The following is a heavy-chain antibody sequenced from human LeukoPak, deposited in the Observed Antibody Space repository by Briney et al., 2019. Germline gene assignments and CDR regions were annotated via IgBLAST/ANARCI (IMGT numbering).Heavy chain of an antibody. V-gene: IGHV3-48*03. CDR1: GFTFSSYE. CDR2: ISSSGSTI. J-gene: IGHJ4*02. Sequence: GGSLRLSCAASGFTFSSYEMNWVRQAPGKGLEWVSYISSSGSTIYYADSVKGRFTIARDNAKNSLYLQMNSLRAEDTAVYYCARTGGSSWYDYWGQGTLVTVSS. CDR3: ARTGGSSWYDY. D-gene: IGHD6-13*01.